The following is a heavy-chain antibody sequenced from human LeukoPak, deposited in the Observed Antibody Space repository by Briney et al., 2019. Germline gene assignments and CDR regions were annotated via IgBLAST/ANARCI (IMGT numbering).Heavy chain of an antibody. D-gene: IGHD3-10*01. J-gene: IGHJ3*02. Sequence: SETLSLTCTVSGGSISSYYWSWIRQPPGKGLEWIGYIYYSGSTNYNPSLKSRVTISVDTSKNQFSLKLSSVTAADTAVCYCARVRSTMVRGIGDDAFDIWGQGTMVTVSS. CDR1: GGSISSYY. CDR2: IYYSGST. V-gene: IGHV4-59*01. CDR3: ARVRSTMVRGIGDDAFDI.